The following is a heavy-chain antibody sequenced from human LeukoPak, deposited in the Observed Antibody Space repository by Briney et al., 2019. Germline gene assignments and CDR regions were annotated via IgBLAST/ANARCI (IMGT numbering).Heavy chain of an antibody. V-gene: IGHV1-18*01. Sequence: ASXYTFTSYGISGGRQAPGQGXEGXGXXSAYNANTNYAQKLQGRLTMTTEPSTSTAYMELSSLRSDDTAVYYCARDQGVGTPGGYYGMDVWGQGTTVTVSS. D-gene: IGHD1-1*01. CDR1: XYTFTSYG. CDR2: XSAYNANT. CDR3: ARDQGVGTPGGYYGMDV. J-gene: IGHJ6*02.